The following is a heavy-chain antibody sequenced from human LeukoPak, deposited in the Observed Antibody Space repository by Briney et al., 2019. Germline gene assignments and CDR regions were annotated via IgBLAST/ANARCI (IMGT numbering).Heavy chain of an antibody. D-gene: IGHD5-18*01. V-gene: IGHV4-34*01. CDR2: INHSGST. J-gene: IGHJ6*03. CDR3: ARGRYSYGPVHYMDV. Sequence: SETLSLTCAVYGGSFSGYYWSWIRQPPGKGLEWIGEINHSGSTNYNPSLKSRVTISVATSKNQFSLKLSSVTAADTAVYYCARGRYSYGPVHYMDVWGKGTTVTVSS. CDR1: GGSFSGYY.